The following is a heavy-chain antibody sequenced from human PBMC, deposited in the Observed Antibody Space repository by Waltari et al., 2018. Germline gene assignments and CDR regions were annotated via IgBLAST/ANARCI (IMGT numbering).Heavy chain of an antibody. J-gene: IGHJ4*02. CDR1: GGSISSYS. D-gene: IGHD6-13*01. V-gene: IGHV4-59*01. CDR2: IYYSGST. CDR3: ASKRGSWFDY. Sequence: QVQLQESGPGLVKPSETLSLTCTVSGGSISSYSWSWIRQPPGKGLEWIGYIYYSGSTNYNPSLKSRVTISVDTSKNQFSLKLSSVTAADTAVYYCASKRGSWFDYWGQGTLVTVSS.